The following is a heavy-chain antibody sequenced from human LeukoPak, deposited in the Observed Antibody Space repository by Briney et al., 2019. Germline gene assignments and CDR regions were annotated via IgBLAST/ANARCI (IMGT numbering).Heavy chain of an antibody. CDR2: ISYDGSNK. J-gene: IGHJ4*02. CDR1: GFTFSSYA. D-gene: IGHD2-8*01. V-gene: IGHV3-30-3*01. CDR3: ARDRSNYCTNGVCYIFDY. Sequence: GRSLRLSCAASGFTFSSYAMHWVRQAPGKGLEWVAVISYDGSNKYYADSVKGRFTISRDNSKNTLYLQMNSLRAEDTAVYYCARDRSNYCTNGVCYIFDYWGQGTLVTVSS.